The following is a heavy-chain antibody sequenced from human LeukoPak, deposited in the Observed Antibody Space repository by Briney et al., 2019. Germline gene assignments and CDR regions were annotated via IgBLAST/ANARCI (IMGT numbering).Heavy chain of an antibody. D-gene: IGHD5-12*01. CDR1: GFTFSSYS. CDR3: ARDGGYEFDY. CDR2: IRGDSSTT. Sequence: GGSLRLSCAASGFTFSSYSMNWVRQAPGKGLEWVSYIRGDSSTTYYADSVKGRFTISRDNAKNSLYLQMNNLRADDTAVYYCARDGGYEFDYWGQGTLATVSS. J-gene: IGHJ4*02. V-gene: IGHV3-48*04.